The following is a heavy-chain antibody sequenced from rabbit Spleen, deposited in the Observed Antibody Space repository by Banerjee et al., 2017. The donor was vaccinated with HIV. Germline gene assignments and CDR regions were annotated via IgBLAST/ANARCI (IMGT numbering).Heavy chain of an antibody. CDR3: ARGDNNAGNGFNL. V-gene: IGHV1S45*01. D-gene: IGHD4-2*01. CDR1: GFDLSNYG. J-gene: IGHJ4*01. CDR2: INAATGKP. Sequence: QEQLVESGGGLVQPGGSLKLSCKASGFDLSNYGVSWVRQAPGKGLEWIACINAATGKPVYATWAKGRVTISRTSSTTVTLQMTSLTAADTATYFCARGDNNAGNGFNLWGQGTLVTVS.